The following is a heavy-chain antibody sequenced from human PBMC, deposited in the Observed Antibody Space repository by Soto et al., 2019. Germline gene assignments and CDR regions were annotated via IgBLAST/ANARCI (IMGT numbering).Heavy chain of an antibody. D-gene: IGHD1-7*01. Sequence: SETLSLTCAVYGGSFSDYYWSWIRQPPGKGLEWIGEINHSGNTKYNPSLKRRVTISVDTSKNQFSLKLSSVTAADTAIYYCARQNYNSVLFDYWGQGTLVTVSS. CDR2: INHSGNT. CDR3: ARQNYNSVLFDY. CDR1: GGSFSDYY. V-gene: IGHV4-34*01. J-gene: IGHJ4*02.